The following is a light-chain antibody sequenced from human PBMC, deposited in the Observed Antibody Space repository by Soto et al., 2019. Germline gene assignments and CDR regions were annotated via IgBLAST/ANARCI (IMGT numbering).Light chain of an antibody. Sequence: ETVLSQSPGTLPLSPGERATLSCRASQSINSNYLAWYQQRPGQAPRLLIYAASNRATGIPDRFSGSGSGTDFTLTISRLEPEDFAVYYCLQYGNSPRTFGQGTKVDIK. J-gene: IGKJ1*01. CDR3: LQYGNSPRT. CDR2: AAS. CDR1: QSINSNY. V-gene: IGKV3-20*01.